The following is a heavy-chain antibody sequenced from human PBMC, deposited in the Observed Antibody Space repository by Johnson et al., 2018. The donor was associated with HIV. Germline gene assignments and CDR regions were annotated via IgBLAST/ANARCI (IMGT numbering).Heavy chain of an antibody. CDR2: IYSGGST. J-gene: IGHJ3*02. CDR1: GFSFSSYA. V-gene: IGHV3-NL1*01. Sequence: QVQLVESGGGVVQPGRSLRLSCAASGFSFSSYAMHWVRQAPGKGLEWVAVIYSGGSTYYADSVKGRFTISRDNSKNTLYLQMNSLRAEDTAVYYCAREGYGGWAFDIWCQGTMVTVSS. D-gene: IGHD4-23*01. CDR3: AREGYGGWAFDI.